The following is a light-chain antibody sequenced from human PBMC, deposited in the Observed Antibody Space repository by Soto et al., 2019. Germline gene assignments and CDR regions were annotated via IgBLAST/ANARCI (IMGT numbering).Light chain of an antibody. CDR2: DVS. Sequence: QSALTQPASVSGSPGQSITISCTGTSSDVDVYTSVSWYQQHPGKAPKLMMNDVSTRPSGVSDRFSGSKSGNTASLTISGLQADDEADYYCSSYAGTNKEFFGGGTKLTVL. J-gene: IGLJ2*01. CDR1: SSDVDVYTS. CDR3: SSYAGTNKEF. V-gene: IGLV2-14*03.